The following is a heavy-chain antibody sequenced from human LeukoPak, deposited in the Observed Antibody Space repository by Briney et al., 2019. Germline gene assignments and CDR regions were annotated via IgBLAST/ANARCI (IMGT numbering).Heavy chain of an antibody. Sequence: PSETLSLTCTVSGGSISSYYWSWIRQPAGKGLEWIGRIDTSGNTNYKPSLKSRVTMSVDTSKNQFSLKLSSVTAADTAVYYCAGISGGDIVVLPGASFDYWGQGTLVTVSS. CDR2: IDTSGNT. V-gene: IGHV4-4*07. D-gene: IGHD2-2*01. J-gene: IGHJ4*02. CDR1: GGSISSYY. CDR3: AGISGGDIVVLPGASFDY.